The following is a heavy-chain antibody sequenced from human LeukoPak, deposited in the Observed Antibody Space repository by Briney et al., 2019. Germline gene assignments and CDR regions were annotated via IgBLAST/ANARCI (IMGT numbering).Heavy chain of an antibody. CDR2: ISDGGSAT. CDR1: GYTFSPYW. Sequence: GGSLRLSCVASGYTFSPYWMSWVRQTPGKGLEWVASISDGGSATYYVDSVRGRFTISRDDAKNSLFLQLNSLRAEDTAVYYCARLRDSFWGQGTMVTVSS. CDR3: ARLRDSF. J-gene: IGHJ3*01. V-gene: IGHV3-7*01.